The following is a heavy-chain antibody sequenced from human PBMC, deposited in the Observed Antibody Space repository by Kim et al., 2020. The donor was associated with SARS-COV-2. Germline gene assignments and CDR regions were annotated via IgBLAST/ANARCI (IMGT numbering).Heavy chain of an antibody. Sequence: SVKVSCKASGGTFSSYAISWVRQAPGQGLEWMGGIMPIFGTANYAQKFQGRVTITADESTSTAYMELSSLRSEDTAVYYCARDPREDDAFDIWGQGTMVTVSS. CDR1: GGTFSSYA. J-gene: IGHJ3*02. CDR3: ARDPREDDAFDI. CDR2: IMPIFGTA. V-gene: IGHV1-69*13.